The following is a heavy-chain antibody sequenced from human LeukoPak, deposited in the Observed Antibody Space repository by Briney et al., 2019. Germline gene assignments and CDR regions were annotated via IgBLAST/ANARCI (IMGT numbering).Heavy chain of an antibody. V-gene: IGHV1-69*05. CDR3: AREGDGYSIPDY. CDR1: GGTFSSYA. CDR2: MIPIFGTA. Sequence: SVKVSCKASGGTFSSYAISWVRQAPGQGLESMGGMIPIFGTANYAQKFQGRVTITTDESTSTAYMELSSLRSEDTAVYYCAREGDGYSIPDYWGQGTLVTVSS. D-gene: IGHD5-24*01. J-gene: IGHJ4*02.